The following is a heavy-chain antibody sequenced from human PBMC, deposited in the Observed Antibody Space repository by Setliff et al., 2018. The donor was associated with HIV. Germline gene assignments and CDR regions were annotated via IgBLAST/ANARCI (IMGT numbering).Heavy chain of an antibody. CDR2: ISTSSTYT. D-gene: IGHD3-22*01. Sequence: PGGSLRLSCAASGFILSSYVMSWVRQAPGKGLEWVSSISTSSTYTYYADSVKGRFTISRDNSKNTLYLQMNSLRSEDTAVYYCARDYYYDSIGYRYFDYWGQGTLVTVSS. CDR1: GFILSSYV. CDR3: ARDYYYDSIGYRYFDY. J-gene: IGHJ4*02. V-gene: IGHV3-21*04.